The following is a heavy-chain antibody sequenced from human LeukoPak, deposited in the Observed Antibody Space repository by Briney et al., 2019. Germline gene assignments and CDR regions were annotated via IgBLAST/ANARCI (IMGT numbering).Heavy chain of an antibody. Sequence: ASVKVSCKASGYTFTGYYMHWVRQAPGQGLEWMGWINPNSGGTNYAQKFQGRVTMTRDTSISTAYMQLSRLRSDDTAVYYCARDRRIPAALSGNWFDTWGQGTLVTVSS. J-gene: IGHJ5*02. CDR2: INPNSGGT. D-gene: IGHD2-2*01. CDR1: GYTFTGYY. V-gene: IGHV1-2*02. CDR3: ARDRRIPAALSGNWFDT.